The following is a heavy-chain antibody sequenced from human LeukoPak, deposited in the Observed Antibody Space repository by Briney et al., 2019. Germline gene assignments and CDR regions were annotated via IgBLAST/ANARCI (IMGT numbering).Heavy chain of an antibody. Sequence: GASVKVSCKASGYILTDYYMHWVRQAPGQELGWMGRINPNSGGTNYAQKFQGRVTMTRDTSISTAYTEPSSLRSEDTATYYCARESWGPCSSTSCYLGYWGQGTLVTVSS. V-gene: IGHV1/OR15-1*02. CDR2: INPNSGGT. D-gene: IGHD2-2*01. CDR1: GYILTDYY. J-gene: IGHJ4*02. CDR3: ARESWGPCSSTSCYLGY.